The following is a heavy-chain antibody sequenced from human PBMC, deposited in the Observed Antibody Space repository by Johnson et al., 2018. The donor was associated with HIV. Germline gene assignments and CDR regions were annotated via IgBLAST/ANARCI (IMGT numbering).Heavy chain of an antibody. CDR2: ISWNSGST. J-gene: IGHJ3*02. CDR1: GFTFSSYW. V-gene: IGHV3-20*04. D-gene: IGHD4-23*01. CDR3: ARELRGLGAFDI. Sequence: VHLVESGGGVVRPGGSLRLSCAASGFTFSSYWMSWVRQAPGKGLEWVSGISWNSGSTGYAGSVKGRFTISRDNDKNSLYLQMDSLRAEDTAVYYCARELRGLGAFDIWGQGTMVTVSS.